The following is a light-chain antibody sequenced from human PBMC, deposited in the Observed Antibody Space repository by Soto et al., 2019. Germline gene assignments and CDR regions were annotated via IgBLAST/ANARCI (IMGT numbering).Light chain of an antibody. J-gene: IGKJ1*01. Sequence: DIEMTHSPSILTASIGDRVTITCRASQSISSWLAWYQQKPGKAPKLLIYDASSLESGVPSRFSGSGSGTEFTLTISSLQPDDFATYYCQQYNSYWTFGQGTKV. CDR1: QSISSW. CDR3: QQYNSYWT. V-gene: IGKV1-5*01. CDR2: DAS.